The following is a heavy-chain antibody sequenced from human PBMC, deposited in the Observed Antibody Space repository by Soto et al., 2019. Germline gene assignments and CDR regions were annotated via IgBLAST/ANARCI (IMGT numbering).Heavy chain of an antibody. D-gene: IGHD6-6*01. Sequence: GGSLRLSCAASGFTFSSYAMHWVRQAPGKGLEWVAVISYDGSNKYYADSVKGRFTISRDNSKNTLYLQMNSLRAEDTAVYYCARDPYSSSSSSTQFDYWGQGTLVTVSS. V-gene: IGHV3-30-3*01. J-gene: IGHJ4*02. CDR2: ISYDGSNK. CDR3: ARDPYSSSSSSTQFDY. CDR1: GFTFSSYA.